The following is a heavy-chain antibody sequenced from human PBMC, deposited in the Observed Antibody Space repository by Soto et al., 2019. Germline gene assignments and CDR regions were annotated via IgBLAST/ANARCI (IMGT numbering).Heavy chain of an antibody. CDR3: ARGYCTNGVCLGYYFDY. CDR2: INHSGST. D-gene: IGHD2-8*01. CDR1: GGSFSGYY. J-gene: IGHJ4*02. Sequence: SETLSLTCAVYGGSFSGYYWSWIRQPPGKGLEWIGEINHSGSTNYNPSLKSRVTISVDTSKNQFSLKLSSVTAADTAVYYCARGYCTNGVCLGYYFDYWGQGTMVTVS. V-gene: IGHV4-34*01.